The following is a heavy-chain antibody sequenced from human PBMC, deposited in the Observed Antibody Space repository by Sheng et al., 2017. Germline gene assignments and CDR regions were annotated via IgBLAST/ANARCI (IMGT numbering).Heavy chain of an antibody. CDR1: GFSLSSYS. CDR3: AREGYCSGGSCAGNAFDI. CDR2: ISSSSSTI. D-gene: IGHD2-15*01. V-gene: IGHV3-48*01. J-gene: IGHJ3*02. Sequence: EVQLVESGGGLVQPGGSVRLSCAVSGFSLSSYSMNWVRQAPGKGLEWVSYISSSSSTIYYADSVKGRFTISRDNAKNSLYLQMNSLRAEDTAVYYCAREGYCSGGSCAGNAFDIWGQGTMVTVS.